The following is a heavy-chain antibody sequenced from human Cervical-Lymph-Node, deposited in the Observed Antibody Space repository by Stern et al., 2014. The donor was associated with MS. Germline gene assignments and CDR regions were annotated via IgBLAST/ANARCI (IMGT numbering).Heavy chain of an antibody. Sequence: VQLVESGGGVVQPGRSLRLSCAASGLTFSRNGMHWVRQAPGKGLEWVAVIWYDGSNDKYVDSVKGRFTISRDNSKNTLYLQMNSLRVEDTAVYYCVAYASGDNINHWGQGTLVTVSS. CDR3: VAYASGDNINH. J-gene: IGHJ5*02. V-gene: IGHV3-33*03. CDR1: GLTFSRNG. CDR2: IWYDGSND. D-gene: IGHD6-19*01.